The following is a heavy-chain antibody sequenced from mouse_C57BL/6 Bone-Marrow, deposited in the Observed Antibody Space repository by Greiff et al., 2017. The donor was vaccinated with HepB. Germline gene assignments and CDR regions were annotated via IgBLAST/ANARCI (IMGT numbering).Heavy chain of an antibody. CDR3: ARGEELLRS. D-gene: IGHD1-1*01. Sequence: DVHLVESGGGLVKPGGSLKLSCAASGFTFSSYAMSWVRQTPEKRLEWVATISDGGSYTYYPDNVKGRFTISRDNAKNNLYLQMSHLKSEDTAMYYCARGEELLRSWGQGTTLTVSS. J-gene: IGHJ2*01. CDR2: ISDGGSYT. CDR1: GFTFSSYA. V-gene: IGHV5-4*01.